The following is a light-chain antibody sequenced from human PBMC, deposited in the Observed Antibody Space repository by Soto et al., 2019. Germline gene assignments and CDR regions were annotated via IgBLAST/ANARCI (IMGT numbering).Light chain of an antibody. V-gene: IGLV1-44*01. CDR3: AAWDDSLNGPNYV. J-gene: IGLJ1*01. CDR1: SSNIGSNT. Sequence: QSVLTQPLSASGTPGQRVTISCSGSSSNIGSNTVNWYQQLPGTAPKLLIYANNQRPSGVPDRFSGSKSGTSASLAISGLQSEDEADYYCAAWDDSLNGPNYVFGTGTKVTVL. CDR2: ANN.